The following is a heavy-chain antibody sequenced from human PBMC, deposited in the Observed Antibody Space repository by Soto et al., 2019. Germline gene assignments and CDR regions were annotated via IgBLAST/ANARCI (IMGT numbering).Heavy chain of an antibody. Sequence: GGSLRLSCAASGFTFSSYAMSWVRQAPGKGLEWVSAISGSGGSTYYADSVKGRFTISRDNSKNTLYLQMNSLRAEDTAVYYCAKSAMKPWHHLYWYFDLWGRGTLVTVSS. CDR3: AKSAMKPWHHLYWYFDL. V-gene: IGHV3-23*01. CDR1: GFTFSSYA. D-gene: IGHD2-2*01. J-gene: IGHJ2*01. CDR2: ISGSGGST.